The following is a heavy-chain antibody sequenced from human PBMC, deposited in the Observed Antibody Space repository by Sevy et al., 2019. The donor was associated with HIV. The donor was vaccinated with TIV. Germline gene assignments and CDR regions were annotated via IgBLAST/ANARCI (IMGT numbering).Heavy chain of an antibody. Sequence: ASVKVYCKVSGYTLSELSMYWVRQAPEKGLEWMGRFDPEDGEIIYAQKFQDRVTMTEDTSTDTAYMELSSLRSEDTALHYCATAREYYSDNSGYPDYWGQGTLVTVSS. D-gene: IGHD3-22*01. J-gene: IGHJ4*02. V-gene: IGHV1-24*01. CDR2: FDPEDGEI. CDR3: ATAREYYSDNSGYPDY. CDR1: GYTLSELS.